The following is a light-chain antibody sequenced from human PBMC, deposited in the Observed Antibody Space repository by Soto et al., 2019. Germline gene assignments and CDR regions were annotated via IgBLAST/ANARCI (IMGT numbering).Light chain of an antibody. CDR1: QSISSW. Sequence: DIQMTQSPSTLSASVGDRVTITCRASQSISSWLAWYQQKPGKAPKLVIYKASSLESGVPSRFSGSGSGTEFTLTISSLQPDDFATYYCQQYNSYWWTFGQGTKVDI. CDR3: QQYNSYWWT. CDR2: KAS. V-gene: IGKV1-5*03. J-gene: IGKJ1*01.